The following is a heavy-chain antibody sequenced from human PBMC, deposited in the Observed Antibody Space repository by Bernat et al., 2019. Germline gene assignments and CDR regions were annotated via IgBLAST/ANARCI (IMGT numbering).Heavy chain of an antibody. J-gene: IGHJ4*02. CDR3: VRAFEY. Sequence: EVQLVESGGALVQPGGSLRLSCAASGFTFSNYNMNWVRQAPGKGLEWVSHISGSGTTIYNADSVKGRFTISRDNAKNSLYLQMNSLRAEDTAVYYCVRAFEYWGQGTLVTVS. D-gene: IGHD3-10*01. CDR1: GFTFSNYN. V-gene: IGHV3-48*01. CDR2: ISGSGTTI.